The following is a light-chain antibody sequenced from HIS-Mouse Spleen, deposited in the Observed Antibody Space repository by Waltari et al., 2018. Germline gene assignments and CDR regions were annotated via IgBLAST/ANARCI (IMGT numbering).Light chain of an antibody. Sequence: SYELTQPPSVSGSPGQTTGITCSGDALPKKYAYWYQQKSGQAPVLVIYEDSKRPSGIPERFSGSSSGTMATLTISGAQVEDEADYYCYSTDSSGNHRVFGGGTKLTVL. CDR2: EDS. J-gene: IGLJ2*01. CDR1: ALPKKY. CDR3: YSTDSSGNHRV. V-gene: IGLV3-10*01.